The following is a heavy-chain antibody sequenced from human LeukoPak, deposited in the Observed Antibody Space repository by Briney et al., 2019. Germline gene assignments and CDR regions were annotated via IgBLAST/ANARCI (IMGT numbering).Heavy chain of an antibody. J-gene: IGHJ4*02. V-gene: IGHV3-23*01. CDR1: GFTVSSDY. Sequence: GGSLRLSCAASGFTVSSDYMSWIRQAPGKGLEWVSAISGSGGSTYYADSVKGRFTISRDNSKNTLYLQMNSLRAEDTAVYYCAKGPYYYDSSGLKNFDYWGQGTLVTVSS. CDR2: ISGSGGST. D-gene: IGHD3-22*01. CDR3: AKGPYYYDSSGLKNFDY.